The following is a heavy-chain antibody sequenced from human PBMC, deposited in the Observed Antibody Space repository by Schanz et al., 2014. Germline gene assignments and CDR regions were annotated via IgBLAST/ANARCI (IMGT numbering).Heavy chain of an antibody. V-gene: IGHV1-18*01. J-gene: IGHJ5*02. CDR3: ARDRRRYCSTASCLHDNWFAP. CDR2: ISAYTNNT. Sequence: QGQLVQSGPEVKEPGASVKVSCEASRYTFNTYGLNWVRQAPGQGLEWMGWISAYTNNTNYAQKVQGRVTMTTDTSPGTAYMELRSLRSDDTAVYYCARDRRRYCSTASCLHDNWFAPWGQGTLVIVSS. D-gene: IGHD2-2*01. CDR1: RYTFNTYG.